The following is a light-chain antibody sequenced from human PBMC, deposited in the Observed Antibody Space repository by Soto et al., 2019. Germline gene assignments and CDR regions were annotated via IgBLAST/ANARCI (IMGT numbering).Light chain of an antibody. CDR2: DDH. J-gene: IGLJ2*01. CDR1: SSNIGENY. Sequence: QSVLTQPPSVSVAPGQKVTISCSGSSSNIGENYVSWYQQFPGTAPKLLIFDDHQRPSGIPDRFSASKSGTSAALVITGLQTGDEADFYCGTWDSTLSARVFGGGTKLTVL. V-gene: IGLV1-51*01. CDR3: GTWDSTLSARV.